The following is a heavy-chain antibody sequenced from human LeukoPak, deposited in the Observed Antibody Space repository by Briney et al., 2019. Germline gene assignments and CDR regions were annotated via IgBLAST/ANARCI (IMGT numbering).Heavy chain of an antibody. CDR2: TNPNSGGT. D-gene: IGHD3-22*01. CDR3: ATTNYYDSSGSFDY. J-gene: IGHJ4*02. V-gene: IGHV1-2*02. Sequence: GASVKVSCKASGYTFTVYAMNSLRQAPGQGLEWMGWTNPNSGGTNYAQKFQGRVTMTRDTSISTAYIELSRLRSDDTAVYYCATTNYYDSSGSFDYCGPGTLVTASS. CDR1: GYTFTVYA.